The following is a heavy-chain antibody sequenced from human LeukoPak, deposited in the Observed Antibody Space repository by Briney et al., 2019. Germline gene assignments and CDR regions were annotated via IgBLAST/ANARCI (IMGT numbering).Heavy chain of an antibody. CDR3: ARGYCGGDCYXLDY. CDR2: IYSGGST. D-gene: IGHD2-21*02. Sequence: PGGSLRLSCAASGFTVSSNYMSWVRQAPGKGLEWVSVIYSGGSTYYADSVKGRFTISRDNSKNTLYLQMNSLIPEDTAVYHCARGYCGGDCYXLDYWGQGALVTVSS. V-gene: IGHV3-53*05. J-gene: IGHJ4*02. CDR1: GFTVSSNY.